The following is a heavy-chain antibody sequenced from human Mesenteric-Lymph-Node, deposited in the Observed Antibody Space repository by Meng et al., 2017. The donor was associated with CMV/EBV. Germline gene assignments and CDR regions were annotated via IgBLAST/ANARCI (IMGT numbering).Heavy chain of an antibody. CDR3: ARDLGAAATSTIYYYYGMDV. Sequence: GESLKISCAASGFTFSSYGMHWVRQAPGKGLEWVAFIRYDESNEYYVDSVKGRFTISRDNSKNTLYLQMNSLRTDDTAVYYCARDLGAAATSTIYYYYGMDVWGQGTTVTVS. CDR2: IRYDESNE. D-gene: IGHD6-13*01. CDR1: GFTFSSYG. J-gene: IGHJ6*02. V-gene: IGHV3-30*02.